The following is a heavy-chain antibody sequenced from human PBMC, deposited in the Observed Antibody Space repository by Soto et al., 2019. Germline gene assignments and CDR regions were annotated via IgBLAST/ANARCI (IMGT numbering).Heavy chain of an antibody. CDR3: ARGWLRDPWMY. J-gene: IGHJ4*02. D-gene: IGHD5-12*01. CDR2: ISASSTYI. CDR1: GFIFSSYT. Sequence: EVQLVESGGGLVKPGGSLRLSCAASGFIFSSYTMNWVRQAAGKGLEWVSSISASSTYIYYADSLKGRFTISRDNAYNSLYLQMNSLRAEDTAVYYCARGWLRDPWMYWGQGTLATVSS. V-gene: IGHV3-21*01.